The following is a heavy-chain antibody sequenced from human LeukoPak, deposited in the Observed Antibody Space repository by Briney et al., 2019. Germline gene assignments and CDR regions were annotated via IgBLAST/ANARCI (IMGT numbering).Heavy chain of an antibody. CDR2: INEHGSLK. CDR1: GFTFSAYW. J-gene: IGHJ4*02. V-gene: IGHV3-7*01. D-gene: IGHD6-19*01. CDR3: ARVGKSGWDFDH. Sequence: GGSLRLSCAASGFTFSAYWMTWVRQAPGNGLEWVANINEHGSLKYYVDSVKGRFTISRDNTKNSLFLQMDSLRAEDTAVYYCARVGKSGWDFDHWGQGTLVTVSS.